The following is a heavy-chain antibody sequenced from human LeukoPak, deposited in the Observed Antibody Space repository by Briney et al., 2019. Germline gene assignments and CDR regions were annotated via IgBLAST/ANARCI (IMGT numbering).Heavy chain of an antibody. CDR2: TSGDNVNT. V-gene: IGHV1-18*04. CDR1: GYSFTSYG. D-gene: IGHD2-2*01. Sequence: ASVKVSCKASGYSFTSYGITWVRQAPGQGPEWMGWTSGDNVNTKYAQKFQGRVTMTTDTSTSTAYMELRSLGSDDTAVYYCARTSSRLSYYHAISSPLFTYWGQGTLVTVSS. CDR3: ARTSSRLSYYHAISSPLFTY. J-gene: IGHJ4*02.